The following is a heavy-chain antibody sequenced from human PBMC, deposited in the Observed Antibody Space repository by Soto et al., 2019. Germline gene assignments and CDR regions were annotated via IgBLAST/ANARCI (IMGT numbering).Heavy chain of an antibody. CDR3: ARFQVVLRYFDWPETNYGMDV. J-gene: IGHJ6*02. V-gene: IGHV1-69*01. D-gene: IGHD3-9*01. CDR1: GXXXSSYA. CDR2: IIPIFGTA. Sequence: VXVXCXXXGXXXSSYAISWXRQAXXXXXXWKGGIIPIFGTANYAQKFQGRVTITADESTSTAYMELSSLRSEDTAVYYCARFQVVLRYFDWPETNYGMDVWGQGTTVTVSS.